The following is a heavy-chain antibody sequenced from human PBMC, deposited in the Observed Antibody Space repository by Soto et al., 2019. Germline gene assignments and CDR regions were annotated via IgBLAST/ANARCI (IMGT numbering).Heavy chain of an antibody. D-gene: IGHD7-27*01. CDR2: INSDGSRT. CDR3: ARDRNWASDY. Sequence: EVQLVESGGGLIQSGGSLRLSCAASGFTFSNDCMHWVRQVPGKGLLWVANINSDGSRTTYADSVKGRFTISRDNAKDTLSLQMNSLRAEDTGVYYCARDRNWASDYWGQGTLVTVSS. V-gene: IGHV3-74*01. CDR1: GFTFSNDC. J-gene: IGHJ4*02.